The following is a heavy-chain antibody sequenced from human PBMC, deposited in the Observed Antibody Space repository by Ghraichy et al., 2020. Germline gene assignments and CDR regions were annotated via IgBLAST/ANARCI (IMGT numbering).Heavy chain of an antibody. V-gene: IGHV3-7*03. CDR3: QEPYYDSSGTPSFFDY. Sequence: GGSLRLSCAASGFTFSSYWMSWVRQAPGKGLEWVANIKQDGSEKYYVDSVKGRFTISRDNAKNSLYLQMNSLRAEDTAVYYCQEPYYDSSGTPSFFDYWGQGTLVTVSS. CDR1: GFTFSSYW. CDR2: IKQDGSEK. J-gene: IGHJ4*02. D-gene: IGHD3-22*01.